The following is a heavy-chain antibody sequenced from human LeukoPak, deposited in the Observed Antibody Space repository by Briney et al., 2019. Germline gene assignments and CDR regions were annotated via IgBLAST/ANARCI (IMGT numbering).Heavy chain of an antibody. Sequence: GGSLRLSCAASGFTFRSYAMSWLRQAPGKGLEWVSSISGSGGSTYYADSVKGRFTISRDNSKNTLYLQMNRLRAEDTAVYYCAKEIMTTRDYWGQGTLVTVSS. V-gene: IGHV3-23*01. CDR1: GFTFRSYA. CDR3: AKEIMTTRDY. CDR2: ISGSGGST. J-gene: IGHJ4*02. D-gene: IGHD4-17*01.